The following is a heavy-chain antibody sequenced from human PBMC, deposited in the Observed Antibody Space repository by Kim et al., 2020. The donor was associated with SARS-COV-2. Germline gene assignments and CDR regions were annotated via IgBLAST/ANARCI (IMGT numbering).Heavy chain of an antibody. D-gene: IGHD7-27*01. Sequence: YVDSVAGRFTISRDNSKNSLDLQMNSLREDDTAVYYCAKGGTGGFDSWGQGSLVTVSS. V-gene: IGHV3-7*04. CDR3: AKGGTGGFDS. J-gene: IGHJ4*02.